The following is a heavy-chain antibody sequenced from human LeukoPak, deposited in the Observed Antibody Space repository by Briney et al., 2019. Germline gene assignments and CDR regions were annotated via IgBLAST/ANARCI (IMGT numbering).Heavy chain of an antibody. Sequence: SETLSLTCTVSGGSISGYYWSWTREPPGKGLEWRGYIHYRGSPNYNPPLTSRVTISVDTSKNQLSLKLSSVTAADPAVHYCARQEQQLIYNWFDPWGQGTLVTVSS. CDR1: GGSISGYY. CDR3: ARQEQQLIYNWFDP. D-gene: IGHD6-13*01. J-gene: IGHJ5*02. CDR2: IHYRGSP. V-gene: IGHV4-59*13.